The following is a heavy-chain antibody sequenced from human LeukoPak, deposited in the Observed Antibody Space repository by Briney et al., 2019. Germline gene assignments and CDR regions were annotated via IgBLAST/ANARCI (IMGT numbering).Heavy chain of an antibody. CDR2: IYTSGST. CDR3: ARHDWEEGYFDY. V-gene: IGHV4-4*09. CDR1: GGSISSYY. Sequence: SETLSLTCTVSGGSISSYYWSWIRQPPGKGLEWIGYIYTSGSTNYNPSLKSRVTISVDTSKNQVSLKLSSVTAADTAVYYCARHDWEEGYFDYWGQGTLVTVSS. D-gene: IGHD1-26*01. J-gene: IGHJ4*02.